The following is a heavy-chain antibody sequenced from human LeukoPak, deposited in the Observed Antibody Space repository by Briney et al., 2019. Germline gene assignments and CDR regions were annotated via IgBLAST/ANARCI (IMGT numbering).Heavy chain of an antibody. Sequence: SETLSLTCTVSGGSISSYYWSWIRQPPGKGLEWIAYIYYSGSTNYNPSLKSRVTISVDTSKNQFSLKLSSVTAADTAVYYCARAYSSSWCDKNYMDVWGKGTTVTISS. D-gene: IGHD6-13*01. J-gene: IGHJ6*03. CDR3: ARAYSSSWCDKNYMDV. CDR2: IYYSGST. V-gene: IGHV4-59*01. CDR1: GGSISSYY.